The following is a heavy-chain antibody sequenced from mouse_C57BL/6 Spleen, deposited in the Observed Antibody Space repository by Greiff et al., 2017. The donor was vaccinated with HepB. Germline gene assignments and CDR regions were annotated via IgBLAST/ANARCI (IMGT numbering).Heavy chain of an antibody. CDR3: TTYEYYGSRGY. Sequence: EVQLQQSGAELVRPGASVKLSCTASGFNIKDDYMHWVKQRPEQGLEWIGWIDPENGDTEYASKFQGKATITADTSSHTAYLQLSSLTSEDTAVYYCTTYEYYGSRGYWGQGTTLTVSS. CDR2: IDPENGDT. V-gene: IGHV14-4*01. CDR1: GFNIKDDY. D-gene: IGHD1-1*01. J-gene: IGHJ2*01.